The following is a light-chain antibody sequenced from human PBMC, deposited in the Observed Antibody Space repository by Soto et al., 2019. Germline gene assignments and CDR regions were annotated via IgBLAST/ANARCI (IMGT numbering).Light chain of an antibody. CDR1: QSVSSSY. CDR3: QQRSGA. CDR2: DAS. J-gene: IGKJ3*01. Sequence: EIVLTQSPGTLSLSPGERATLSCRASQSVSSSYLAWYQQKPGQAPRLLIYDASNRATGIPARFSGSGSGTDFTLTISSLEPEDFAVYYCQQRSGAFGPGTKVDIK. V-gene: IGKV3D-20*02.